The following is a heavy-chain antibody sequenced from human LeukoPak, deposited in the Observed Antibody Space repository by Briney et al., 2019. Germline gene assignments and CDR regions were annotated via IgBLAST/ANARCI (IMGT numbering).Heavy chain of an antibody. CDR3: ARHGSQRNYDFWSGPNWFDP. CDR2: IYYSGST. Sequence: SETLSFTCTASGGSISSYYWSWIRQPPGKGLEWIGFIYYSGSTNYNPSLKSRVTISVDTSKNQFSLKLSSVTAADTAVYYCARHGSQRNYDFWSGPNWFDPWGQGTLVTVSS. V-gene: IGHV4-59*08. D-gene: IGHD3-3*01. J-gene: IGHJ5*02. CDR1: GGSISSYY.